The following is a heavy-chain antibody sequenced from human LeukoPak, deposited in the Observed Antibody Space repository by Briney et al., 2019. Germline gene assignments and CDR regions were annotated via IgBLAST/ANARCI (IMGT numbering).Heavy chain of an antibody. CDR2: INPNSGGT. J-gene: IGHJ6*03. Sequence: ASVKVSCKASGYTFTGYYMHWVRQAPGQGLEWMGWINPNSGGTNYAQKFQGRVTMTRDTSISTAYRELSRLRSDDTAVYYCARVSIVVVPAAIDYYYYYMDVWGKGTTVTVSS. CDR1: GYTFTGYY. V-gene: IGHV1-2*02. D-gene: IGHD2-2*01. CDR3: ARVSIVVVPAAIDYYYYYMDV.